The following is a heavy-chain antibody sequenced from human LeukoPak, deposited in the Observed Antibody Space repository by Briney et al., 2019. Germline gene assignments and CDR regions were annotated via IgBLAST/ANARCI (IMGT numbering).Heavy chain of an antibody. CDR2: IIPIFGTA. D-gene: IGHD3-22*01. CDR1: GGTFSSYA. CDR3: AREASGYSDY. J-gene: IGHJ4*02. V-gene: IGHV1-69*13. Sequence: ASVKASCKASGGTFSSYAISWVRQAPGQGLEWMGGIIPIFGTANYAQKFQGRVTITADESTSTAYMELSSLRSEDTAVYYCAREASGYSDYWGQGTLVTVSS.